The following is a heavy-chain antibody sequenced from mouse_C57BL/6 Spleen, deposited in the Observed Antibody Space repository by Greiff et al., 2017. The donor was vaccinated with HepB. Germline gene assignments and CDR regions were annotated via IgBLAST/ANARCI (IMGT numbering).Heavy chain of an antibody. Sequence: VKLQESGAELVRPGASVTLSCKASGYTFTDYEMHWVKQTPVHGLEWIGAIDPETGGTAYNQKFKGKAILTADKSSSTAYMELRSLTSEDSAVYYCTRECYFYAMDYWGQGTSVTVSS. D-gene: IGHD2-12*01. CDR3: TRECYFYAMDY. CDR2: IDPETGGT. CDR1: GYTFTDYE. V-gene: IGHV1-15*01. J-gene: IGHJ4*01.